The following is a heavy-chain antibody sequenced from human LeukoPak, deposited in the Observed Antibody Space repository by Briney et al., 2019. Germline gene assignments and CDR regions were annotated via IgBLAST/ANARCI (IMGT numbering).Heavy chain of an antibody. CDR3: ARHDGRGYCSGGSCYYGLIDY. CDR1: GGSISSYY. V-gene: IGHV4-59*08. J-gene: IGHJ4*02. D-gene: IGHD2-15*01. Sequence: SEPLSLTCTVSGGSISSYYWRWIRQPPGKGLERIGYNYYSGSTNYNPSLKSRVTISVDTSKNQFSLKLSFVTAADTAVYYCARHDGRGYCSGGSCYYGLIDYWGQGTLVTVSS. CDR2: NYYSGST.